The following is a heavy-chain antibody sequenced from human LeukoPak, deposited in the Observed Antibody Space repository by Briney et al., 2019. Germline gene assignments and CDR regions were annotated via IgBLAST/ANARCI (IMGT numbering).Heavy chain of an antibody. CDR1: GFTFSSYE. V-gene: IGHV3-48*03. CDR2: ISSSGSTI. Sequence: GGSLRLSCAASGFTFSSYEMNWVRQAPGKGLEWVSYISSSGSTIYYADSVKGRFTISRDNAKNSLYLQMNSLRAEDTAVYYCARAGYCSRGTCYSGDYWGQRTLVTVSS. CDR3: ARAGYCSRGTCYSGDY. D-gene: IGHD2-15*01. J-gene: IGHJ4*02.